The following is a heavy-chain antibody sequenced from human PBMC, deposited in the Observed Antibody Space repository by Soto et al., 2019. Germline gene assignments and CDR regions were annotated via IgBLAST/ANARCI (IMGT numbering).Heavy chain of an antibody. Sequence: QVQLVQSGAEVKKPGASVKVSCKASGYTFTSYGISWVRQAPGQRLEWLGWISAYNDHTNYAQKLQDRVTMTTDTSTSTANLELRSLRFDDTAVDYCARAYEFWSGYSNFDHWGQGTLLTVSS. CDR2: ISAYNDHT. D-gene: IGHD3-3*01. CDR3: ARAYEFWSGYSNFDH. V-gene: IGHV1-18*01. CDR1: GYTFTSYG. J-gene: IGHJ4*02.